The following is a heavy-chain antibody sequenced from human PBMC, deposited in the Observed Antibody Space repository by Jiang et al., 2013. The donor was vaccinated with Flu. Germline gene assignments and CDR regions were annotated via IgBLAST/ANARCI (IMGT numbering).Heavy chain of an antibody. CDR3: ARDPDPTSSGWYPSFDY. V-gene: IGHV1-18*04. Sequence: SGAEVKKPGASVKVSCKASGYTFTSYGISWVRQAPGQGLEWMGWISAYNGNTNYAQKLQGRVTMTTDTSTSTAYMELRSLRSDDTAVYYCARDPDPTSSGWYPSFDYWGQGTLVTVSS. CDR2: ISAYNGNT. D-gene: IGHD6-19*01. CDR1: GYTFTSYG. J-gene: IGHJ4*02.